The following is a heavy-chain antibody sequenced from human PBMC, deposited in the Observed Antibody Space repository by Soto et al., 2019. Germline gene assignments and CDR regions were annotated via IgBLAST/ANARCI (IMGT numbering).Heavy chain of an antibody. D-gene: IGHD5-18*01. V-gene: IGHV3-33*01. CDR3: ARDSSPIQPYVYGMDV. CDR1: GFTCSSHV. J-gene: IGHJ6*02. Sequence: WWALRLSCETSGFTCSSHVMHWVRQAPGKGLEWVALIWYDGSAKYYVDSVKGRFTISRDNAKNSLYLQMNSLRAEDTAVYYCARDSSPIQPYVYGMDVWGQGTTVTVSS. CDR2: IWYDGSAK.